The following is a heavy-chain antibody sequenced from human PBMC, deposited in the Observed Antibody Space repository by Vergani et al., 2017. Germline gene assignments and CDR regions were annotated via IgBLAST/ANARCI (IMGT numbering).Heavy chain of an antibody. J-gene: IGHJ3*02. V-gene: IGHV5-51*01. CDR1: GYSFTSSW. Sequence: EVQLVQSGAEVKKPGESLKISCKGSGYSFTSSWIGWVRQMPGKGLEWMGIIYPGDSDTRYSPSFQGQVTISADKFISTAYLQWSSLKASDTAMYYCARRSGYYDSSGAQDAFDIWGQGTMVTVSS. CDR2: IYPGDSDT. CDR3: ARRSGYYDSSGAQDAFDI. D-gene: IGHD3-22*01.